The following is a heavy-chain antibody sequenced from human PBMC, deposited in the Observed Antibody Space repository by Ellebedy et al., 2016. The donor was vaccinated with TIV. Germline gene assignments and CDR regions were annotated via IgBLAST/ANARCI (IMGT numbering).Heavy chain of an antibody. V-gene: IGHV4-39*01. CDR3: ARAKGELRGGRYHYYGMDV. CDR2: IYYSGST. D-gene: IGHD1-26*01. J-gene: IGHJ6*02. Sequence: SETLSLXCTVSGGSISSSSYYWGWIRQPPGKGLEWIGSIYYSGSTYYNPSLKSRVTISVDTSKNQFSLKLSSVTAADTAVYYCARAKGELRGGRYHYYGMDVWGQGTTVTVSS. CDR1: GGSISSSSYY.